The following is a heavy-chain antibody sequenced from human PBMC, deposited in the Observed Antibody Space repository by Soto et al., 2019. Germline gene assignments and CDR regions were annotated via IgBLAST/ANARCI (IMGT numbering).Heavy chain of an antibody. J-gene: IGHJ4*02. D-gene: IGHD3-10*01. CDR1: GFTFSNSA. V-gene: IGHV3-64*07. Sequence: EEQLVESGGGLVQPGGSLRLSCAASGFTFSNSAMHWVRQSPGEGLEYVSSITRDGGSTQYADSVRARFTISRDNSKNTLYLQMGSLRVEDTAVYYCARGSEGWFGECWQWGQGTLVAVSS. CDR2: ITRDGGST. CDR3: ARGSEGWFGECWQ.